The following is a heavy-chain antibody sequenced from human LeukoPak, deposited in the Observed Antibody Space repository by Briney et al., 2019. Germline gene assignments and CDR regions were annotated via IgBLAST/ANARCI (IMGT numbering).Heavy chain of an antibody. CDR1: GFTVSSKY. J-gene: IGHJ6*02. D-gene: IGHD3-16*02. CDR2: INHSGST. Sequence: GSLRLSCAASGFTVSSKYMSWIRQPPGKGLEWIGEINHSGSTNYIPSLKSRVTISVDTSKSQFSLKLSSVTAADTAVYYCARHDYRGINDGMDVWGQGTTVIVSS. CDR3: ARHDYRGINDGMDV. V-gene: IGHV4-34*01.